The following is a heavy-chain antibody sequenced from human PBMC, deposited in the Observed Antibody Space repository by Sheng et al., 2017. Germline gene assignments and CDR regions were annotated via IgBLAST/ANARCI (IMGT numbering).Heavy chain of an antibody. V-gene: IGHV3-33*01. CDR1: GFTFSSYG. J-gene: IGHJ6*02. CDR3: ARDDGSGPPSYYYYGMTS. CDR2: IWYDGSNK. Sequence: QVQLVESGGGVVQPGRSLRLSCAASGFTFSSYGMHWVRQAPVKGLEWVAVIWYDGSNKYYADSVKGRFTISRDNSKNTLYLQMNSLRAEDTTVYYCARDDGSGPPSYYYYGMTSGPK. D-gene: IGHD3-3*01.